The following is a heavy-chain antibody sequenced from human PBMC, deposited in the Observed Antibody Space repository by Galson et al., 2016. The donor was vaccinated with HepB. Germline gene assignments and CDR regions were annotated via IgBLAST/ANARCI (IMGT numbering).Heavy chain of an antibody. CDR1: GGSLSSYY. J-gene: IGHJ6*03. V-gene: IGHV4-4*07. Sequence: SETLSLTCTVSGGSLSSYYWSWIRQPAGKGLEWIGRIYTSGSTNYNPSLKSRVTVSVDTSKNQFSLKLSSVTAADTAVYYCARDVSPWTREKYKYYYMDVWGEGTTVTVSS. CDR3: ARDVSPWTREKYKYYYMDV. D-gene: IGHD1-1*01. CDR2: IYTSGST.